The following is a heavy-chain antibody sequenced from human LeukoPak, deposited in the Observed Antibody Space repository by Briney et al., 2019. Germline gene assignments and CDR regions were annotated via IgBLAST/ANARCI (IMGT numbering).Heavy chain of an antibody. V-gene: IGHV1-2*02. CDR3: ARLSDSSGYYTFDY. CDR1: GHTFTGYY. CDR2: INPNSGGT. Sequence: ASVKVSCKASGHTFTGYYMHWVRQAPGQVRQAPGQGLEWMGWINPNSGGTNYAQKFQGRVTLTRDTSISTAYMELSRLRSDDTAVYYCARLSDSSGYYTFDYWGQGTLVTVSS. J-gene: IGHJ4*02. D-gene: IGHD3-22*01.